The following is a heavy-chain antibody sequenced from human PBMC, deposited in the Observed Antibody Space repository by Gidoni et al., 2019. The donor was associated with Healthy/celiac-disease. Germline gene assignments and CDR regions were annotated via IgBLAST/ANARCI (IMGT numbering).Heavy chain of an antibody. Sequence: QLQLQESGPGLVKPSETLSLPCTVSGGSISSSSYYWGWIRQPPGKGLEWIGSIYYSGSTYYNPSLKSRVTISVDTSKNQFSLKLSSVTAADTAVYYCARHGVEAYDFWSGYYTGWFDPWGQGTLVTVSS. J-gene: IGHJ5*02. CDR3: ARHGVEAYDFWSGYYTGWFDP. D-gene: IGHD3-3*01. CDR1: GGSISSSSYY. CDR2: IYYSGST. V-gene: IGHV4-39*01.